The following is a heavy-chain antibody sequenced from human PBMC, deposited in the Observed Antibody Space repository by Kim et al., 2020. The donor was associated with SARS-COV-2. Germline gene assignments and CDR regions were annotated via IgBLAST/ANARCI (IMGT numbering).Heavy chain of an antibody. V-gene: IGHV3-23*01. Sequence: KRRFTITRDTSKKTLYLQMNSLRAEDMAVYYCATEEGITGPYNGVDWFDPWGQGTLVTVSS. CDR3: ATEEGITGPYNGVDWFDP. D-gene: IGHD1-20*01. J-gene: IGHJ5*02.